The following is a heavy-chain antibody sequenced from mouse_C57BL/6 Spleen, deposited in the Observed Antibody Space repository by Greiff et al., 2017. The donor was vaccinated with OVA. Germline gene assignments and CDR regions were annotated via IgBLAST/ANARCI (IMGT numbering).Heavy chain of an antibody. V-gene: IGHV5-17*01. Sequence: EVKLMESGGGLVKPGGSLKLSCAASGFTFSDYGMHWVRQAPEKGLEWVAYISSGSSTIYYADTVKGRFTISRANAKNTLFLQMTSLRSEDTAMYYCARPDSSGYGYAMDYWGQGTSVTVSS. J-gene: IGHJ4*01. CDR1: GFTFSDYG. D-gene: IGHD3-2*02. CDR2: ISSGSSTI. CDR3: ARPDSSGYGYAMDY.